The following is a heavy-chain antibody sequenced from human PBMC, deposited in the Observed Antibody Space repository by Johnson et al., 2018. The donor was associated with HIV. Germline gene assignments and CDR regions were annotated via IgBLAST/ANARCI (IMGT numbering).Heavy chain of an antibody. CDR3: ARFLGYYDSNGYYFGDGFDV. CDR2: INWNGDNT. J-gene: IGHJ3*01. D-gene: IGHD3-22*01. CDR1: GFTFDDSG. V-gene: IGHV3-20*04. Sequence: VQLLESGGSVVRRGGSLRLSCTASGFTFDDSGLSWVRQVPGKGLAWVSGINWNGDNTGYADSLKGRFTISRHNAKNSLYLQMNSLEAEDTALYYCARFLGYYDSNGYYFGDGFDVWGLGTMVTVSS.